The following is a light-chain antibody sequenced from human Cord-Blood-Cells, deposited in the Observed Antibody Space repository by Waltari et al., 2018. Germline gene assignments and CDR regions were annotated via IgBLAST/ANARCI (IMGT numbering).Light chain of an antibody. J-gene: IGKJ1*01. CDR2: AAS. V-gene: IGKV1-39*01. Sequence: DIQMTQSPSSLSASVGDRVTITCRASQSISSYLNWYRQKPGKATKLLIYAASSLQSGVPSRFSGSGSGTDFTLTISSLQPEDFATYYCQQSYSTPWTFGQGTKVEIK. CDR3: QQSYSTPWT. CDR1: QSISSY.